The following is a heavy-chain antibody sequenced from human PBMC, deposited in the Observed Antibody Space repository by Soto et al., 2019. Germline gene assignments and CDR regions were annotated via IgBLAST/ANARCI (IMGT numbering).Heavy chain of an antibody. V-gene: IGHV2-26*01. D-gene: IGHD6-6*01. Sequence: QVTLKESGPVLVKPTETLTLTCTVSGFSLSNARMGVSWIRQPPGKALEWLAHIFSNDEKSYSTSLKSRLTISQDTYKSQVVLTMTNMDPVDTATYYCARMPYSSSGPDYFDYWGQGTLVTVSS. J-gene: IGHJ4*02. CDR1: GFSLSNARMG. CDR3: ARMPYSSSGPDYFDY. CDR2: IFSNDEK.